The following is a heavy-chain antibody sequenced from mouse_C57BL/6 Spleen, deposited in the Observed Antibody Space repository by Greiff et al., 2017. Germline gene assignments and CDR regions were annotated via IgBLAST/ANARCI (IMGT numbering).Heavy chain of an antibody. Sequence: EVQGVESGGGLVQPKGSLQLSCAASGFTFNTYAMHWVRQAPGKGLEWVARIRSKSSNYATYYADSVKDRFTISRDDSQSMLYLQMNNLKTEDTAMYYCVRHYEYEGYFEVWGTGTTVTVSS. CDR2: IRSKSSNYAT. J-gene: IGHJ1*03. CDR1: GFTFNTYA. CDR3: VRHYEYEGYFEV. D-gene: IGHD2-4*01. V-gene: IGHV10-3*01.